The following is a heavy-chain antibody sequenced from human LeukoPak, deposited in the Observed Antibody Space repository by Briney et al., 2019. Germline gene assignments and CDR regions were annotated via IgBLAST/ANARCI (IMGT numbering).Heavy chain of an antibody. D-gene: IGHD6-13*01. Sequence: SETLSLTCAVSGYSISSGYYWGWIRQPPGKGLEWIGSIYHNGSTYYNPSLKSRVTISVDTSKNQFSLKLSSVTAADTAVYYCARQTGYSSSWYGESWFDPWGQGTLVTVSS. J-gene: IGHJ5*02. CDR1: GYSISSGYY. CDR2: IYHNGST. CDR3: ARQTGYSSSWYGESWFDP. V-gene: IGHV4-38-2*01.